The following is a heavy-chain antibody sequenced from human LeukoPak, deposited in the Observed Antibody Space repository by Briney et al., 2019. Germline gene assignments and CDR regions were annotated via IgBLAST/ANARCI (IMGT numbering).Heavy chain of an antibody. CDR2: IKQDGSEK. V-gene: IGHV3-7*01. CDR1: GFTFSSYC. D-gene: IGHD3-16*01. Sequence: PGGSLRLSCAASGFTFSSYCMSWVRQAPGKGLEWVDNIKQDGSEKYYVDSAKGRFTSPRDNAKNSLYLQMNSLRAEDTAVYYCARDSGGSFDYWGQGTLVTVSS. CDR3: ARDSGGSFDY. J-gene: IGHJ4*02.